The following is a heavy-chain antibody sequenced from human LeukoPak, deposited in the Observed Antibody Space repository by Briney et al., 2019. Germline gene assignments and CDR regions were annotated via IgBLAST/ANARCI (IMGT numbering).Heavy chain of an antibody. CDR1: GFTFSSYW. CDR3: ARVGSGWTLDY. V-gene: IGHV3-74*01. J-gene: IGHJ4*02. CDR2: INSDGSST. D-gene: IGHD6-19*01. Sequence: GGSLRLSCAASGFTFSSYWMHWVRQAPGKGLVWVSRINSDGSSTSYADSVKGRFTISRDNAKNSLYLQMNSLRAEDTAVYYCARVGSGWTLDYWGQGTLVTVSS.